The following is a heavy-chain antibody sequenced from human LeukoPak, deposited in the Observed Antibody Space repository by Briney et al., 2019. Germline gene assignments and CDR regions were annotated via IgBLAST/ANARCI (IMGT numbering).Heavy chain of an antibody. Sequence: PSDTLSLTCAVYGGSFSGYYWSWIRQPPGKGLEWIGEINHSGSTNYNPSLKSRVTISVDTSKNQFSLKLSSVTAADTAVYYCARGRLLWFGESHWDYWGQGTLVTVSS. CDR2: INHSGST. CDR1: GGSFSGYY. D-gene: IGHD3-10*01. J-gene: IGHJ4*02. V-gene: IGHV4-34*01. CDR3: ARGRLLWFGESHWDY.